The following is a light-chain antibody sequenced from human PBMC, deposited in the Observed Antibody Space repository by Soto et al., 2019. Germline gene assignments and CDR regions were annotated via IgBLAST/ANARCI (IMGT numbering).Light chain of an antibody. J-gene: IGKJ2*01. V-gene: IGKV3-15*01. CDR1: QTVASN. Sequence: EIVMTQSPAILSVSPGERATLSCRASQTVASNLAWYQQKPGQAPRLLIHGASTRATGVSARFSGSGSGTEFTLTISSLPSEDFAVYYCQQYHNWPPQYTFGQGTKMQIK. CDR3: QQYHNWPPQYT. CDR2: GAS.